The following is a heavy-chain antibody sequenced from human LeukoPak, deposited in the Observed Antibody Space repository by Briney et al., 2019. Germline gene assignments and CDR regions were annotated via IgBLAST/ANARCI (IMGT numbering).Heavy chain of an antibody. V-gene: IGHV3-21*01. Sequence: GGSLRLSCAASGFTFSSYSMNWVRQAPGKGLEWVSFISSSSSYIYYADSVKSRFTISRDNAKNSLYLQMNSLRAEDTAVYYCARTYGDLYFDYWGQGTLVTVSS. CDR1: GFTFSSYS. CDR3: ARTYGDLYFDY. CDR2: ISSSSSYI. D-gene: IGHD4-17*01. J-gene: IGHJ4*02.